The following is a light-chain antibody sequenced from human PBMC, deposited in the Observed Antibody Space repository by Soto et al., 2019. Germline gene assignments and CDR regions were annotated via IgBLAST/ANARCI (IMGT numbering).Light chain of an antibody. Sequence: QPVLTQPPSVSEAPRQRVTISCSGSSSNIRKNAVNWYQQLPGKAPKLLIYYDDLLPSGVSDRFSASKSGTSASLAISGLQSEDEADYYCAAWDDSLNGPVFGGGTKLTVL. CDR3: AAWDDSLNGPV. V-gene: IGLV1-36*01. CDR1: SSNIRKNA. CDR2: YDD. J-gene: IGLJ2*01.